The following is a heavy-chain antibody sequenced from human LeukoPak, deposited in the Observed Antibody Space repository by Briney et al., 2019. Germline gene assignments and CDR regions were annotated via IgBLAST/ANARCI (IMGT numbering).Heavy chain of an antibody. CDR1: GYTLTELS. D-gene: IGHD1-26*01. Sequence: ASVRVSCKVSGYTLTELSMHWVRQAPGKGLEWMGGFDPEDGETIYAQKFQGRVTMTEDTSTDTAYMELSSLRSEDTAVYYCAVYSGSRDYYYYMDVWGKGTTVTVSS. V-gene: IGHV1-24*01. CDR3: AVYSGSRDYYYYMDV. CDR2: FDPEDGET. J-gene: IGHJ6*03.